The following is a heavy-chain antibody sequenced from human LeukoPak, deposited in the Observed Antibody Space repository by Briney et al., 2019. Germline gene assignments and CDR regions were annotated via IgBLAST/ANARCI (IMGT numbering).Heavy chain of an antibody. D-gene: IGHD4-17*01. CDR2: IYPGDSDT. Sequence: GESLKISCKGSGYSFTSYWIGWVRQMPGKGLEWMGIIYPGDSDTRYSPSFQGQVTISADKSISTAYLQWSSLKASDTAMYYCARQRPRGPTVTTVEAFDIWSQGTMVTVSS. V-gene: IGHV5-51*01. J-gene: IGHJ3*02. CDR1: GYSFTSYW. CDR3: ARQRPRGPTVTTVEAFDI.